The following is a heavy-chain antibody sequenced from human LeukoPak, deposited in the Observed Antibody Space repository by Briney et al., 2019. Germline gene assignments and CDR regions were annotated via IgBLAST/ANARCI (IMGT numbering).Heavy chain of an antibody. V-gene: IGHV3-30*02. Sequence: GRSLRLSCAASGFTFSSYGMHWVRQAPGKGLEWVAFIRYDGSNKYYADSVKGRFTISRDNSKNTLYLQMNSLRAEDTAVYYCAKDGPYYDFWSGYFAFDYWGQGTLVTVSS. D-gene: IGHD3-3*01. CDR3: AKDGPYYDFWSGYFAFDY. CDR1: GFTFSSYG. J-gene: IGHJ4*02. CDR2: IRYDGSNK.